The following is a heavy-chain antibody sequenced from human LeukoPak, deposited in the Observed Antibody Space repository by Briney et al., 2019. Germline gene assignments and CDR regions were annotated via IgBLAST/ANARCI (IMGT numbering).Heavy chain of an antibody. CDR3: ARGGSLYDASYYYFLDV. Sequence: GGALRLSCAASGFTFRNYDMHWVRQASGKGLEWVSAIDTAGDRSYPVSVKGRFTISRENYKNSLFLQMNNLSAGDAAVYYCARGGSLYDASYYYFLDVWGKGTRVTVSS. CDR1: GFTFRNYD. J-gene: IGHJ6*03. V-gene: IGHV3-13*01. D-gene: IGHD2/OR15-2a*01. CDR2: IDTAGDR.